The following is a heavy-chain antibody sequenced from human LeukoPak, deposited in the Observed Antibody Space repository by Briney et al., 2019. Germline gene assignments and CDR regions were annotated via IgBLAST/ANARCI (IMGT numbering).Heavy chain of an antibody. Sequence: ASVKVSCKASGGTFSSYAISWVRQAPGQGLEWMGWINPNSGGTNYAQKFQGRVTMTRDTSISTAYMELSRLRSDDTALYYCARGSVESSSWLVTEPAFDIWGQGTMVTVSS. D-gene: IGHD6-13*01. CDR3: ARGSVESSSWLVTEPAFDI. CDR1: GGTFSSYA. J-gene: IGHJ3*02. CDR2: INPNSGGT. V-gene: IGHV1-2*02.